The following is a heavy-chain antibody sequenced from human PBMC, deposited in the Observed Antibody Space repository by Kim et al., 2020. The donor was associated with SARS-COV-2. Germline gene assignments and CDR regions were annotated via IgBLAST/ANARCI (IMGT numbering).Heavy chain of an antibody. D-gene: IGHD6-25*01. Sequence: GGSLRLSCAASGFSFGDYGMHWVRQAPGKGLEWVSGLSENSGSIGYADSVKGRFTISRDNAKNSLYLQMNSLRPEDTALYFCAKQSSGWQYFDSLGQGTL. CDR1: GFSFGDYG. V-gene: IGHV3-9*01. CDR3: AKQSSGWQYFDS. J-gene: IGHJ4*02. CDR2: LSENSGSI.